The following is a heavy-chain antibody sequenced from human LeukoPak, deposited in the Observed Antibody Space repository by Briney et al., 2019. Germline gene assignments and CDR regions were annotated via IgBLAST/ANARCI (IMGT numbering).Heavy chain of an antibody. Sequence: GGSLRLSCAASGFTFSSYSMNWVRRAPGKGLEWVSYISSSGSTIYYADSVKGRFTISRDNAKNTLYLQMNSLRAEDTAVYYCAKDRSSSWSPAPPFDYWGQGTLVTVSS. J-gene: IGHJ4*02. V-gene: IGHV3-48*01. D-gene: IGHD6-13*01. CDR3: AKDRSSSWSPAPPFDY. CDR2: ISSSGSTI. CDR1: GFTFSSYS.